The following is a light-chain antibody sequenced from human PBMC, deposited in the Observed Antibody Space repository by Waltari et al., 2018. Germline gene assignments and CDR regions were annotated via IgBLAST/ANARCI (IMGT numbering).Light chain of an antibody. CDR1: QNILYTSNNKNY. CDR3: QQYYNTPYT. J-gene: IGKJ2*01. CDR2: WAS. V-gene: IGKV4-1*01. Sequence: DIVMTQSPDSLAVSLCERATINCKSSQNILYTSNNKNYLAWYQRKPGQPPKLLFYWASTRESGVPDRFSGSGSGTDFTLTISSLQAEDVAIYYCQQYYNTPYTFGQGTKLEI.